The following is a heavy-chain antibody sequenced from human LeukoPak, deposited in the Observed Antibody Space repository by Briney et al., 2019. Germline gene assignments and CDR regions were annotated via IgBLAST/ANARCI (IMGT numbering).Heavy chain of an antibody. CDR2: IYYSGST. CDR3: ARPPKSPRRGAFDI. V-gene: IGHV4-39*07. CDR1: GGSISSSSYY. J-gene: IGHJ3*02. Sequence: SETLSLTCTVSGGSISSSSYYWGWIRQPPGKGLEWIGSIYYSGSTYYNPSLKSRVTISVDTSKNQFSLKLSSVTAADTAVYYCARPPKSPRRGAFDIWGQGTMVTVSS.